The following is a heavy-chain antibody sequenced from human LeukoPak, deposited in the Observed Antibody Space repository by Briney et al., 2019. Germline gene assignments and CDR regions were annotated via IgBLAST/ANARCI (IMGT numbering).Heavy chain of an antibody. Sequence: GGSLRLSCAASGFTFSTYGMHWVRQAPGRGLEWVAFIRYDGSNKFYADSVKGRFTISRDNSKNTLYLQMNSLRAEDTAVYYRASEIRYFDWRAVYYYSGMDVWGQGTTVTVSS. J-gene: IGHJ6*02. CDR3: ASEIRYFDWRAVYYYSGMDV. D-gene: IGHD3-9*01. CDR1: GFTFSTYG. CDR2: IRYDGSNK. V-gene: IGHV3-30*02.